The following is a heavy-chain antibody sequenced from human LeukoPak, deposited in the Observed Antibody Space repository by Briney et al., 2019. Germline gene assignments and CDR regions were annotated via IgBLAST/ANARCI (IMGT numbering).Heavy chain of an antibody. V-gene: IGHV4-61*02. Sequence: SETLSLTCTVSGGSISSGSYYWSWVRQPAGKGLEWIGRIYTRGSTSYNPSLQSRVTISLDKSKNLFSLKLSSVTAADTAVYYCARASWGDYVWGSYPPAPDAFDIWGQGTMVTVSS. CDR1: GGSISSGSYY. J-gene: IGHJ3*02. D-gene: IGHD3-16*02. CDR3: ARASWGDYVWGSYPPAPDAFDI. CDR2: IYTRGST.